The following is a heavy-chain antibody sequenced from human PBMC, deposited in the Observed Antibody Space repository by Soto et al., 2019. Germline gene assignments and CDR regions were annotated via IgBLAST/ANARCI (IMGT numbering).Heavy chain of an antibody. V-gene: IGHV4-59*01. Sequence: PSETLSLTCTVSGGSISSYYWSWIRQPPGKGLEWIGYIYYSGSTNYNPSLKSRVTISVDTSKNQFSLKLSSVTAADTAAYYCARGRRIAVAGTFWFDPWGQGTLVTVSS. D-gene: IGHD6-19*01. J-gene: IGHJ5*02. CDR1: GGSISSYY. CDR2: IYYSGST. CDR3: ARGRRIAVAGTFWFDP.